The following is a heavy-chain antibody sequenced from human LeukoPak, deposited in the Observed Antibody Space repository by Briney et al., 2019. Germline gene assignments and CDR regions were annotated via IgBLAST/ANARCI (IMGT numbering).Heavy chain of an antibody. Sequence: GGSLRLSCAASGFTFSSYGMHWVRQAPGKGLEWVAVIWYDGSNKYYADSVKGRFTISRDNSKNTLYLQMNSLRAEDTAVYYCAKDRAMVLSFTDYWGQGTLVTVSS. V-gene: IGHV3-30*02. CDR1: GFTFSSYG. J-gene: IGHJ4*02. CDR2: IWYDGSNK. CDR3: AKDRAMVLSFTDY. D-gene: IGHD5-18*01.